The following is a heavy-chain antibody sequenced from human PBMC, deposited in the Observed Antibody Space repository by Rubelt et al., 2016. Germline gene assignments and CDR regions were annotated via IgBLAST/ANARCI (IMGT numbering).Heavy chain of an antibody. V-gene: IGHV1-2*02. CDR1: GYTFTGYY. J-gene: IGHJ4*02. CDR2: INPNSGGT. D-gene: IGHD6-19*01. CDR3: ARDHRRLAASYYFDY. Sequence: QVQLVQSGAEVKKPGASVKVSCKASGYTFTGYYMHWVRQAPGQGLEWMGWINPNSGGTNYAQKFQGRVTMTRDTSIRTAYMERSRLRSDDTAVYYCARDHRRLAASYYFDYWGQGTLVTVSS.